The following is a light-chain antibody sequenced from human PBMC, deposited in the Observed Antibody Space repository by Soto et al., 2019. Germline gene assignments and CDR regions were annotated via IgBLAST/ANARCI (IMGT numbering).Light chain of an antibody. Sequence: EIVMTQSPATLSVSPGERVTLSCRARRSVSSYLAWYQQKPGQAPRLLIYDASNRATGIPARFSGSGSGTDFTLTISSLEPEDFAVYYCQQRSNWPPWTFGQGTKVDIK. CDR2: DAS. V-gene: IGKV3-11*01. J-gene: IGKJ1*01. CDR3: QQRSNWPPWT. CDR1: RSVSSY.